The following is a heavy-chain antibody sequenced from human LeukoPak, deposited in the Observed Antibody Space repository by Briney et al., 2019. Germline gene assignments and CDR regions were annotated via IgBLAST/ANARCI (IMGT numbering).Heavy chain of an antibody. CDR3: AREEEGYDSSGYYSVFDY. Sequence: PETLSLTCTVSGDSISTYYWSWIREPPGKGLEWIGYMYYSGSTNYNPCLKSRVTMSVDTSKNQFSLKLSSVTAADTAVYYCAREEEGYDSSGYYSVFDYWGQGTLVTVSS. J-gene: IGHJ4*02. CDR1: GDSISTYY. D-gene: IGHD3-22*01. CDR2: MYYSGST. V-gene: IGHV4-59*12.